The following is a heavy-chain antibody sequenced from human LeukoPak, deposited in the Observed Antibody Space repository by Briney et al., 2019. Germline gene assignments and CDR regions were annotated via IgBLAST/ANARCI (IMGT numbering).Heavy chain of an antibody. V-gene: IGHV3-23*01. Sequence: GGSLRLSCAASGFTFSTCAINWVRQAPGKGLEWVSAISGSGSKTFCADSVKGRFTISRDNPKNTLYLQMNSLRPEDTAVYYCVKEPRGYSFSFDIWGQGTVVTVSS. CDR1: GFTFSTCA. CDR2: ISGSGSKT. CDR3: VKEPRGYSFSFDI. D-gene: IGHD5-18*01. J-gene: IGHJ3*02.